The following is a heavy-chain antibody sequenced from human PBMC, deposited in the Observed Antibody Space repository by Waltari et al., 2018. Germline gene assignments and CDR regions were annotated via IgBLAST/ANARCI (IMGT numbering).Heavy chain of an antibody. CDR3: VRETMSRGPPSGSFSI. V-gene: IGHV1-2*06. CDR1: GYIFSDYC. J-gene: IGHJ3*02. D-gene: IGHD1-26*01. CDR2: TDPTSGGT. Sequence: QVQLIQSGAEVKKTGASVKDYCKTSGYIFSDYCIHWLRRARGERLEWIGRTDPTSGGTDFAQKFQGRVAMTTDMSITTVYMELRSLTSDDTAVYYCVRETMSRGPPSGSFSIWGQGTMVTVSA.